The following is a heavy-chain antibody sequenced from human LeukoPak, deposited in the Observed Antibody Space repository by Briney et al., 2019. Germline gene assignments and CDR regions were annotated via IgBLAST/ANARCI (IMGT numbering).Heavy chain of an antibody. CDR3: ARDVYGSGRVGYYFDY. D-gene: IGHD3-10*01. CDR2: FYYSGST. Sequence: SQTLSLTCTVSGGSISSGGYYWSWIRQHPGKGLEWIGYFYYSGSTYYNPSLKSRVTISVDTSKNQFSLKLSSVTAADTAVYYCARDVYGSGRVGYYFDYWGQGTLVTVSS. CDR1: GGSISSGGYY. J-gene: IGHJ4*02. V-gene: IGHV4-31*03.